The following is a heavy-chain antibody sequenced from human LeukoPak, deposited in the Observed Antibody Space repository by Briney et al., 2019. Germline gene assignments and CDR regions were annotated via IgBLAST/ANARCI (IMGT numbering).Heavy chain of an antibody. J-gene: IGHJ6*03. CDR2: IRYDGSNK. CDR3: ANQDIVVVPAAVYYYYYMDV. V-gene: IGHV3-30*02. Sequence: GGSLRLSCAAPGFTFSSYGMHWVRQAPGKGLEWVAFIRYDGSNKYYADSVKGRFTISRDNSKNTLYLQMNSLRAEDTAVYYCANQDIVVVPAAVYYYYYMDVWGKGTTVTVSS. CDR1: GFTFSSYG. D-gene: IGHD2-2*01.